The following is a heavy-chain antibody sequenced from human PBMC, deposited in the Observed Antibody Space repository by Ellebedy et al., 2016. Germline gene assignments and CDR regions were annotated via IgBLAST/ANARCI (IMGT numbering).Heavy chain of an antibody. CDR2: IYYNGST. J-gene: IGHJ4*02. Sequence: GSLRLSCTVSGGSISSYYWSWNRQPPGKGLEWIGYIYYNGSTNYNPSLKSRVTISVDTSKNQFSLKLGSVTAADTAVYYCARCDIVASKPLDYWGQGTLVTVSS. D-gene: IGHD5-12*01. V-gene: IGHV4-59*08. CDR1: GGSISSYY. CDR3: ARCDIVASKPLDY.